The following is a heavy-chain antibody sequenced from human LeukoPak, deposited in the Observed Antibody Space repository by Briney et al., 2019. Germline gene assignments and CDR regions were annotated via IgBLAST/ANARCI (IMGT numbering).Heavy chain of an antibody. D-gene: IGHD3-10*01. CDR1: GFTFSSYS. CDR3: ANLWFGDSLAAFDI. J-gene: IGHJ3*02. Sequence: PGGSLRLSCAASGFTFSSYSMNWVRQAPGKGLEWVSSISSSSSYIYYADSVKGRFTISRDNSKNTLYLQMNSLRAEDTAVYYCANLWFGDSLAAFDIWGQGTMVTVSS. CDR2: ISSSSSYI. V-gene: IGHV3-21*01.